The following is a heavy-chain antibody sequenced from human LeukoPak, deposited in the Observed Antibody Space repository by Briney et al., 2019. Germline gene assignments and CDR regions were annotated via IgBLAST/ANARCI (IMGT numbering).Heavy chain of an antibody. CDR3: AMVLVSGYFDY. CDR1: GGSISSSSYY. J-gene: IGHJ4*02. V-gene: IGHV4-39*07. CDR2: IYYSGST. D-gene: IGHD4/OR15-4a*01. Sequence: SETLSLTCPVTGGSISSSSYYWGWIRQPPGKGLEWIGSIYYSGSTYYNPSLESRVTISVDTSKNQFSLKLSSVTAADTAVYYCAMVLVSGYFDYWGQGTLVTVSS.